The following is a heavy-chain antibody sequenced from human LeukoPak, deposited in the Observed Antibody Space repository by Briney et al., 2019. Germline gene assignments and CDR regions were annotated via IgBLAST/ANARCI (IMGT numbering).Heavy chain of an antibody. J-gene: IGHJ3*01. V-gene: IGHV1-58*01. Sequence: SVKVSCKASGISFPTSAVQWVRQARGQRLEWMGWIVLGGDNTDYAQKFQQRVTFTRDMSTTTAYMELSSLRSDDTAVYYCAAGSDLYGFDLWGQGTMVTVSS. CDR3: AAGSDLYGFDL. CDR2: IVLGGDNT. CDR1: GISFPTSA.